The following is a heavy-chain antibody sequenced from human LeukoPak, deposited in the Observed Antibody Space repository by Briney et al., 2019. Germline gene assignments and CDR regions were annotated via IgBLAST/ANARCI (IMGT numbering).Heavy chain of an antibody. CDR2: IKQDGSER. Sequence: PGGSLRLSCAASGFTFSRYWMSWVRQAPGKGLEWVASIKQDGSERYYVDSVKGRFTISSDNAKNSVYVQVNSLRAEDAAVFYCARSTSWYHKFDYWGQGTLVTVSS. D-gene: IGHD2-2*01. J-gene: IGHJ4*02. CDR3: ARSTSWYHKFDY. V-gene: IGHV3-7*04. CDR1: GFTFSRYW.